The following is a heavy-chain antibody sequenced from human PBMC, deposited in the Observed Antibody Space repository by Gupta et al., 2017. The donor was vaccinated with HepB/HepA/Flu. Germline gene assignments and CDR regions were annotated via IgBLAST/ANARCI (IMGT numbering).Heavy chain of an antibody. CDR2: INPNSGGT. J-gene: IGHJ4*02. CDR1: GYTFTGYY. Sequence: QVQLVQSGAEVKKPGASVKVSCKASGYTFTGYYMHWVRQAPGQGLEWMGWINPNSGGTNYAQKFQGRVTMTRDTSISTAYMELSRLRSDDTAVYYCARGEYLGYCSSTSCYVNDYWGQGTLVTVSS. V-gene: IGHV1-2*02. CDR3: ARGEYLGYCSSTSCYVNDY. D-gene: IGHD2-2*01.